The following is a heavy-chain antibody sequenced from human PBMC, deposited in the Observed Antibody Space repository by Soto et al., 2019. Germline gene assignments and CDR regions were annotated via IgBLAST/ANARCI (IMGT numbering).Heavy chain of an antibody. V-gene: IGHV1-69*13. CDR3: ASYYDSSGYRFDY. D-gene: IGHD3-22*01. CDR1: GGTFSSYA. Sequence: SVKVSCKASGGTFSSYAISWVRQAPGQGLEWMGGIIPIFGTANYAQKFQGRVTITADESTSTAYMELSSLRSEDTAVYYCASYYDSSGYRFDYWGQGTLVTVSS. CDR2: IIPIFGTA. J-gene: IGHJ4*02.